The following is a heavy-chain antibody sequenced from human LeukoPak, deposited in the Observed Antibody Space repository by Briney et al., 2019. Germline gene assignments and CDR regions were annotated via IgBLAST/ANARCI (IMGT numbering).Heavy chain of an antibody. CDR3: AREGYYYGSGSYPDAFDI. Sequence: GGSLRLFCAASGFTFSSYSMNWVRQAPGKGLEWVSSISSSSSYIYYADSVKGRFTISRDNAKNSLYLQMNSLRAEDTAVYYYAREGYYYGSGSYPDAFDIWGQGTMVTVSS. V-gene: IGHV3-21*01. D-gene: IGHD3-10*01. J-gene: IGHJ3*02. CDR1: GFTFSSYS. CDR2: ISSSSSYI.